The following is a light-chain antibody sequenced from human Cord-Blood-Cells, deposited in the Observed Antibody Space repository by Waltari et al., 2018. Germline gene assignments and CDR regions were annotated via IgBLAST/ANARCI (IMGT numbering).Light chain of an antibody. CDR1: SSNIGSNY. CDR3: AAWDDSLSGRV. J-gene: IGLJ3*02. Sequence: QSVLTQPPSASGTPGQRVTISCSGRSSNIGSNYVYWYQQPPGTAPQPLIYRNKQRPSGVPDRFSGSKSGTSASLAISGLRSEDEADYYCAAWDDSLSGRVFGGGTKLTVL. CDR2: RNK. V-gene: IGLV1-47*01.